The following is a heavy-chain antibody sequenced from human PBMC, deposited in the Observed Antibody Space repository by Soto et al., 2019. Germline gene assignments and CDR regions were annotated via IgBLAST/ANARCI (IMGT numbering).Heavy chain of an antibody. CDR3: ARSDSYGPIGAFDI. Sequence: PSETLSLTCTVSGGSISSYYWSWIRQPAGKGLEWIGRIYTSGSTNYNPSLKSRVTMSVDTSKNQFSLKLSSVTAADTAVYYCARSDSYGPIGAFDIWGQGTMVTVSS. CDR2: IYTSGST. CDR1: GGSISSYY. V-gene: IGHV4-4*07. J-gene: IGHJ3*02. D-gene: IGHD5-18*01.